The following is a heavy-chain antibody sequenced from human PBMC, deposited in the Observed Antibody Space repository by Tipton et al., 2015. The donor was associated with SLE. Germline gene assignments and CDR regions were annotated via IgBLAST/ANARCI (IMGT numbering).Heavy chain of an antibody. CDR2: IYYSGST. Sequence: TLSLTCTVPGGSISSSSYYWGWIRQPPGKGLEWIGSIYYSGSTYYNPSLKSRVTISVDTSKNQFSLKLSSVTAADTAVYYCARSSGYYYWGQGTLVTVSS. J-gene: IGHJ4*02. D-gene: IGHD3-22*01. CDR3: ARSSGYYY. CDR1: GGSISSSSYY. V-gene: IGHV4-39*01.